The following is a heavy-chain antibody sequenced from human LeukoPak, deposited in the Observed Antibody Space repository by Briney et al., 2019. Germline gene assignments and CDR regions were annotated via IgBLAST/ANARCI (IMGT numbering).Heavy chain of an antibody. CDR2: ISNSGGST. CDR3: ANHSLRSGFQLFDY. D-gene: IGHD1-1*01. J-gene: IGHJ4*02. Sequence: GGSLRLSCAASEFTFTSYAMSWVRQAPGKGLEWVSGISNSGGSTYYADSVKGRFTISRDNSKNTLYLQMNTLRAEDTAVYYCANHSLRSGFQLFDYWGQGTLVTVSS. CDR1: EFTFTSYA. V-gene: IGHV3-23*01.